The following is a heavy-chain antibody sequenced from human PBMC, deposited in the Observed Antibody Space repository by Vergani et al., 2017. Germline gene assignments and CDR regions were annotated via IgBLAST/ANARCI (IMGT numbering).Heavy chain of an antibody. J-gene: IGHJ4*02. CDR2: ISYDGSNK. Sequence: QVQLVESGGGVVQPGRSLRLSFAASGFTFSSYAIHWVRQAPGKGLEWVAVISYDGSNKYYADSVKGRFTISRDNSENTLYLQMNSLRTEDTAVYFCAREPPYSSYWRPLDYWGQGTLVTVSS. CDR3: AREPPYSSYWRPLDY. V-gene: IGHV3-30*04. CDR1: GFTFSSYA. D-gene: IGHD6-6*01.